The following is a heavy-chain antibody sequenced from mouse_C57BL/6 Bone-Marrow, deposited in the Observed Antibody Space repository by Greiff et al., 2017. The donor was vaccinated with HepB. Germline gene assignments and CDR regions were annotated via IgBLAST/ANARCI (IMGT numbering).Heavy chain of an antibody. V-gene: IGHV1-39*01. J-gene: IGHJ4*01. Sequence: VQLQQSGPELVKPGASVKISCKASGYSFTDYNMNWVKQSNGKSLEWIGVINPNYGTTSYNQKFKGKATLTVDQSSSTAYMQLNSLTSEDSAVYYCARSHYYDYDGGAFYAMDYWGQGTSVTVSS. D-gene: IGHD2-4*01. CDR2: INPNYGTT. CDR3: ARSHYYDYDGGAFYAMDY. CDR1: GYSFTDYN.